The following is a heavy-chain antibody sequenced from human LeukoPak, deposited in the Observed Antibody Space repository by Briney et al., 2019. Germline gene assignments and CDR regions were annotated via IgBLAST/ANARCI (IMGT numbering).Heavy chain of an antibody. V-gene: IGHV4-39*07. D-gene: IGHD3-22*01. CDR2: IYYSGST. CDR3: ARVFSTNYYDNRGWFDP. CDR1: GSSISSSSYY. J-gene: IGHJ5*02. Sequence: SETLSLTCTVSGSSISSSSYYWGWIRQPPGKGLEWIGSIYYSGSTYYNPSLKSRVTISVGTSKNQFSLKLSSVTAADTAVYYCARVFSTNYYDNRGWFDPWGQGTLVTVSS.